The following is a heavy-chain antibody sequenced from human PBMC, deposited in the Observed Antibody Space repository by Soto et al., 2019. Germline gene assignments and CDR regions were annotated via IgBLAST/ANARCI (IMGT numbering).Heavy chain of an antibody. CDR2: IYPRGVNV. CDR3: ARDQSWSDLVWWYDP. D-gene: IGHD1-26*01. Sequence: QVQLVQSGAEVKKPGASVKVSCKAIGYSFTSHYMHWVRQAPGQGLEWMGTIYPRGVNVAYAQKFEGRVTMTEDTSTSSVYMELNSLTSEDTAVYYCARDQSWSDLVWWYDPWGQGTLVTVSS. V-gene: IGHV1-46*03. CDR1: GYSFTSHY. J-gene: IGHJ5*02.